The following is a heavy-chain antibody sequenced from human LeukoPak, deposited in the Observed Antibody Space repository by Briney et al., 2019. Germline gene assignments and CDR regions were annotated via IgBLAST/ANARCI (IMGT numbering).Heavy chain of an antibody. CDR2: ITPDSGGT. CDR3: ARGYRTGDMTIFAH. J-gene: IGHJ4*02. V-gene: IGHV1-2*02. D-gene: IGHD3-3*01. CDR1: GYTFSGYY. Sequence: ASVKVSCKASGYTFSGYYMQWVRQAPGQALEWMGWITPDSGGTDYAEKFQGRVTMTRDTSIRTVYMELTRLRSDDTAVYCCARGYRTGDMTIFAHWGQGTLVTVSS.